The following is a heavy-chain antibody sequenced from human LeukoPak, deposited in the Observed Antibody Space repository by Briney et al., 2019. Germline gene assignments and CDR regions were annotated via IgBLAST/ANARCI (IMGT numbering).Heavy chain of an antibody. J-gene: IGHJ4*02. CDR1: ASTFKSHW. D-gene: IGHD2-2*01. Sequence: GGSLQISCQASASTFKSHWIAWVRQLPGRGLEWMGTIYPGDSETNYSPSFQGQVTFSVDKSIYTAYLQWSSLKASDTGIYFCARLRYQLPPDSWGQGTLVTVSS. CDR3: ARLRYQLPPDS. V-gene: IGHV5-51*01. CDR2: IYPGDSET.